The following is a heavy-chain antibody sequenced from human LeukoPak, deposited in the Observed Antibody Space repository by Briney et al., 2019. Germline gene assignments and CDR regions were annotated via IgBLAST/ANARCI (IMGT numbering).Heavy chain of an antibody. J-gene: IGHJ3*02. V-gene: IGHV4-39*01. Sequence: SETLSLTCTVSGGSISSSSYYWGWIRQPPGKGLEWIGSIYYSGSTYYNPSLKSRVTISVDTSKNQFSLKLSSVTAADTAVYFCARAEVRFLQWSQSVILTVDIWGLGTLVTVSS. CDR3: ARAEVRFLQWSQSVILTVDI. CDR1: GGSISSSSYY. D-gene: IGHD3-3*01. CDR2: IYYSGST.